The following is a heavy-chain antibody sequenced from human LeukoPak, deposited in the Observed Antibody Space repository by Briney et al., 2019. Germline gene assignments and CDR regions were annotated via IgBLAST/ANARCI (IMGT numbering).Heavy chain of an antibody. CDR1: GYTFTSYA. CDR2: IIPIFGTA. V-gene: IGHV1-69*13. CDR3: ARGYPYYDFWSGYWTYNWFDP. D-gene: IGHD3-3*01. Sequence: SVKVSCKASGYTFTSYAIHWVRQAPGQGLEWMGGIIPIFGTANYAQKFQGRVTITADESTSTAYMELSSLRSEDTAVYYCARGYPYYDFWSGYWTYNWFDPWGQGTLVTVSS. J-gene: IGHJ5*02.